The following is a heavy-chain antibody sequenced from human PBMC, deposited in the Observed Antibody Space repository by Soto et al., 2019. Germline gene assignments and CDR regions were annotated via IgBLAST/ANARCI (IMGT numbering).Heavy chain of an antibody. J-gene: IGHJ6*03. V-gene: IGHV4-59*01. D-gene: IGHD6-19*01. CDR1: GGSISSYY. CDR2: IYYSGST. CDR3: ARAGYSSGSYYYYYDYMDV. Sequence: SETLSLTCTVSGGSISSYYWSWIRQPPGKGLEWIGYIYYSGSTNYNPSLKSRVTISVDTSKNQFSLKLSSVTAADTAVYYCARAGYSSGSYYYYYDYMDVWGKGTTVTVSS.